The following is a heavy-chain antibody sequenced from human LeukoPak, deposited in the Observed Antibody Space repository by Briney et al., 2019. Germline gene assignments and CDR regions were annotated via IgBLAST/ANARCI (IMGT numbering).Heavy chain of an antibody. CDR3: SRDGGGPRSTMFIRLESYFDY. CDR2: ILYDGSNK. J-gene: IGHJ4*02. D-gene: IGHD4-11*01. CDR1: GFTFSSYG. V-gene: IGHV3-33*01. Sequence: GRSLRLSCAASGFTFSSYGMHWVRQAPGKGLEWVAVILYDGSNKYYADSVKGRFTISRDNSKNTLYLQMNSLRAEDTSVYYCSRDGGGPRSTMFIRLESYFDYWGQGTLVTVSS.